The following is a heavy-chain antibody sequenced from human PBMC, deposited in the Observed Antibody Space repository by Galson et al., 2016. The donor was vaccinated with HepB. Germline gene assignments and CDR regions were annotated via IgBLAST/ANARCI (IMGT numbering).Heavy chain of an antibody. CDR2: IYFSGST. CDR3: ARHGYGYTYGNNWFDP. D-gene: IGHD5-18*01. Sequence: ETLSLTCTVSGGSISSTSYYWGWIRQPPGKGLEWIGSIYFSGSTYFNPSLKSRVTISVDTSKNQFSLKLSSVTATDTAVYYCARHGYGYTYGNNWFDPWGQGTLVTVSS. V-gene: IGHV4-39*01. J-gene: IGHJ5*02. CDR1: GGSISSTSYY.